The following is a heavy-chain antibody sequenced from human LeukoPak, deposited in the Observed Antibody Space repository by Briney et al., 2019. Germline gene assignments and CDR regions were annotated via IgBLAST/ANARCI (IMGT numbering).Heavy chain of an antibody. J-gene: IGHJ3*02. D-gene: IGHD3-10*01. Sequence: SETLSLTCAVYGGSFSGYYWSWIRQPPGKGLEWIGEINHSGSTNYNPSLKSRVTISVDTSKNQFSLKLSSVTAADTAVYYCARDLSLTMVRGAGRAFDIWGQGTMVTVSS. CDR1: GGSFSGYY. V-gene: IGHV4-34*01. CDR2: INHSGST. CDR3: ARDLSLTMVRGAGRAFDI.